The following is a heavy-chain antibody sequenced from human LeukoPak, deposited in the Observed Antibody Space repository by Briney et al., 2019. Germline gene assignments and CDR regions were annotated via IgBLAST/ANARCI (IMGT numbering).Heavy chain of an antibody. CDR1: GGSISSGDYY. V-gene: IGHV4-61*08. Sequence: TSETLSLTCTVSGGSISSGDYYWSWIRQPPGKGLEWIGYIYYSGSTNYNPSLKSRVTISVDTSKNQFSLKLSSVTAADTAVYYCARGAQYYDFWSGYCPGLNYFDYWGQGTLVTVSS. CDR3: ARGAQYYDFWSGYCPGLNYFDY. D-gene: IGHD3-3*01. CDR2: IYYSGST. J-gene: IGHJ4*02.